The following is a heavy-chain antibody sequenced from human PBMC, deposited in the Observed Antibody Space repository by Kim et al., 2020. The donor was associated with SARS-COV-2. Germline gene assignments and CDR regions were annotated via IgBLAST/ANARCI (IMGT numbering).Heavy chain of an antibody. CDR3: ARDLEDVLLWFGEPRGLGY. V-gene: IGHV3-33*01. J-gene: IGHJ4*02. CDR1: GFTFGNFG. D-gene: IGHD3-10*01. CDR2: IWYDGSNK. Sequence: GGSLRLSCAASGFTFGNFGMHWVRQAPGKGLEWVALIWYDGSNKHYADSVKGRFTISRDNSKNTLYLQMNSLRAEDTAVYYCARDLEDVLLWFGEPRGLGYWGQGTLVTVSS.